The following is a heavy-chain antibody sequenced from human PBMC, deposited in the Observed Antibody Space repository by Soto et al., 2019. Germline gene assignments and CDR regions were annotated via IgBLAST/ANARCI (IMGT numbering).Heavy chain of an antibody. V-gene: IGHV4-39*01. D-gene: IGHD6-19*01. CDR3: GLDLGASSGWYYFDY. CDR1: GGSISSSSYY. Sequence: SETLSLTCTVSGGSISSSSYYWGWTRQPPGKGLEWIGSIYYSGSTYYNPSLKSRVTISVDTSKNQFSLKLSSVTAADTAVYYCGLDLGASSGWYYFDYWGQGTLVTVSS. J-gene: IGHJ4*02. CDR2: IYYSGST.